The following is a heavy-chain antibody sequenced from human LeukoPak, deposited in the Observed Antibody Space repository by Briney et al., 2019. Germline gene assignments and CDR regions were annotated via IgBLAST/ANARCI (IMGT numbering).Heavy chain of an antibody. J-gene: IGHJ3*02. CDR2: ISSSSSYI. Sequence: GRSLRLSCAASGFTFSSYSMNWVRQAPGKGLEWVSSISSSSSYIYYADSVKGRFTLSRDNAKNSLYLQMNSLRAEDTAVYYCARDRHSSTYDAFDIWGQGTMVTVSS. CDR1: GFTFSSYS. CDR3: ARDRHSSTYDAFDI. V-gene: IGHV3-21*01. D-gene: IGHD6-13*01.